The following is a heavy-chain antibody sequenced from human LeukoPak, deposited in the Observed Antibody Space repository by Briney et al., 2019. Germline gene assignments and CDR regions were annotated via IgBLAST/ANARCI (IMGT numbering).Heavy chain of an antibody. CDR1: GGTFSSYA. V-gene: IGHV1-69*13. J-gene: IGHJ6*03. Sequence: SVKVSCKASGGTFSSYAISWVRQAPGQGLEWMGGIIPIFGTANYAQKFQGRVTITADESTSTAYMELSSLRSEDTAVYYCARGYCSSTSCYTPDYYYYYMDVWGKGTTVTVSS. CDR3: ARGYCSSTSCYTPDYYYYYMDV. D-gene: IGHD2-2*02. CDR2: IIPIFGTA.